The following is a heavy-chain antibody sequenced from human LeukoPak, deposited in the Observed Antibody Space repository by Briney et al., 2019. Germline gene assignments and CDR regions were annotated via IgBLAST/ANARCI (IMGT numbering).Heavy chain of an antibody. CDR3: ARDGASRQCGGDCSTFDS. Sequence: SETLSLTCTVSGGSISLYYWSWIRQPAGKGLEWIGRVYSSGNTNYNPSLRSRVTMPVDMSKNHFSLKLRSVTAADTAVYYCARDGASRQCGGDCSTFDSWGQGALVTVSS. V-gene: IGHV4-4*07. CDR1: GGSISLYY. D-gene: IGHD2-21*01. J-gene: IGHJ4*02. CDR2: VYSSGNT.